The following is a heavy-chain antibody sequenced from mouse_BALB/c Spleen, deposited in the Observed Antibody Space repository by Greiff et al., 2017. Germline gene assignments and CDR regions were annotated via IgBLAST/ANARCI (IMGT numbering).Heavy chain of an antibody. V-gene: IGHV1S22*01. Sequence: LQQPGSELVRPGASVKLSCKASGHTFTSYWMHWVKQRHGQGLEWIGNIYPGSGSTNYDEKFKSKGTLTVDTSSSTAYMHLSSLTSEDSAVYYCTRGGPWFAYWGQGTLVTVSA. CDR2: IYPGSGST. J-gene: IGHJ3*01. CDR3: TRGGPWFAY. CDR1: GHTFTSYW.